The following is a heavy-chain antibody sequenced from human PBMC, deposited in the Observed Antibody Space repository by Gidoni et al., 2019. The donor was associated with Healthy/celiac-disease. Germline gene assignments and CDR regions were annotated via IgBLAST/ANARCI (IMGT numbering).Heavy chain of an antibody. CDR2: IRRKAYGWTT. J-gene: IGHJ2*01. CDR3: TRCYDSSGYDYLYWYFDL. D-gene: IGHD3-22*01. CDR1: GFTFGDYA. V-gene: IGHV3-49*03. Sequence: EVQLVESGGGLVQQGRSLRLSCSASGFTFGDYAMIWFRQAPGKGLEWGGFIRRKAYGWTTEYAAAVKGRFTISRDDSKSIAYLQMNSLKTEDTAVYYCTRCYDSSGYDYLYWYFDLWGRGTLVTVSS.